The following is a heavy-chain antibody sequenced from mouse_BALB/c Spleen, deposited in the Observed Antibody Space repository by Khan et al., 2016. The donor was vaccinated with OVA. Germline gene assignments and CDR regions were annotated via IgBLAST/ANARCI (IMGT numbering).Heavy chain of an antibody. CDR1: GFNIKDTY. CDR3: ANLYGNPFAY. V-gene: IGHV14-3*02. D-gene: IGHD2-1*01. J-gene: IGHJ3*01. CDR2: IDPPNDDS. Sequence: VQLQQSGAELVKPGASVNLSCSASGFNIKDTYIHWVKQRPEQGLEWIGRIDPPNDDSKYGPKFQDKATLTADTSSNTAYLQLTSLPSEDTAVYYCANLYGNPFAYWGQGTLVSVSA.